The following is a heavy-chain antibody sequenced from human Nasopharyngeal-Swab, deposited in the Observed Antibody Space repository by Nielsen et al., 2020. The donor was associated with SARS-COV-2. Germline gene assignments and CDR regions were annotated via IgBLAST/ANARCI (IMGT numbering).Heavy chain of an antibody. CDR3: ARDQSSGWYGALYYYYGMDV. D-gene: IGHD6-19*01. J-gene: IGHJ6*02. Sequence: ASVKVSCKASGYTFTSYAMHWVRQAPGQRLDWMGWINAGNGNTKYSQKFQGRVTITRDTSASTAYMELSSLRSEDTAVYYCARDQSSGWYGALYYYYGMDVWGQGTTVTVSS. V-gene: IGHV1-3*01. CDR2: INAGNGNT. CDR1: GYTFTSYA.